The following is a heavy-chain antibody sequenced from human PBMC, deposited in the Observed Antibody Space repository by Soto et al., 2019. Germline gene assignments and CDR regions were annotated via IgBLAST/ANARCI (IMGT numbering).Heavy chain of an antibody. V-gene: IGHV3-33*01. CDR3: ARYSSGWSRAIDY. CDR1: GFTFSSYG. J-gene: IGHJ4*02. CDR2: IWYDGSNK. D-gene: IGHD6-19*01. Sequence: PGGSLRLSCAASGFTFSSYGMHWVRQAPGKGLEWVAVIWYDGSNKYYADSVKGRFTISRDNSKNTLYLQMNSLRAEDTAVYYCARYSSGWSRAIDYWGQGTLVTVSS.